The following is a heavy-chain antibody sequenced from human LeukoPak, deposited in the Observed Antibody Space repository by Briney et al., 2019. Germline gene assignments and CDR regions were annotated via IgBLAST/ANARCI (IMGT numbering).Heavy chain of an antibody. Sequence: GASVKVSCRASGYTFSTYPMNWVRQAPGQGLEWMGWINTNTGSPTYAQGLTGRFVFSFDTSVSTAFLQINSLKAEDTALYYCVRGIDTIGYFNYWGQGTLVTVSS. D-gene: IGHD3-22*01. CDR1: GYTFSTYP. CDR2: INTNTGSP. J-gene: IGHJ4*02. CDR3: VRGIDTIGYFNY. V-gene: IGHV7-4-1*02.